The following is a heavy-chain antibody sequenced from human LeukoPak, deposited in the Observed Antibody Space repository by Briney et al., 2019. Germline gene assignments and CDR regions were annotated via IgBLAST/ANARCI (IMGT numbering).Heavy chain of an antibody. CDR3: ARHKHSSTWSNFDS. CDR2: IYHSGST. D-gene: IGHD6-13*01. CDR1: GGSINDFY. Sequence: PSETLSLTCTVPGGSINDFYWSWIRQPPGKGLEWLGCIYHSGSTKYNPSLESRVTISEDTSKNRFSLQLISVTAADTAVYYCARHKHSSTWSNFDSWGQGALVTVSS. J-gene: IGHJ4*02. V-gene: IGHV4-59*08.